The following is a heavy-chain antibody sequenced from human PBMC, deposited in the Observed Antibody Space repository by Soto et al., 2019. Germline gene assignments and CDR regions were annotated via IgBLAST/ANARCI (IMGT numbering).Heavy chain of an antibody. CDR3: AKCMQAYWNYDAHHI. CDR2: ITATGGTT. D-gene: IGHD1-7*01. J-gene: IGHJ3*02. CDR1: GFTFSSYS. Sequence: PGGSLRLSCAASGFTFSSYSMSWVRQAPGRGLEWVAHITATGGTTYYVDSVKGRFTISRDTSRNTLYLHMNSLRAEDTALYYCAKCMQAYWNYDAHHIWGQGTMVTVSS. V-gene: IGHV3-23*01.